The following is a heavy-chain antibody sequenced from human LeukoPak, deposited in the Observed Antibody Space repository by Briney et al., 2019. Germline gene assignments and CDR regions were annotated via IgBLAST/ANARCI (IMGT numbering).Heavy chain of an antibody. CDR3: AREYDFWSGYNYYYYYGMDV. D-gene: IGHD3-3*01. Sequence: PGGSLRLSCAASGFTFSSYSMNWVRQAPGKGLEWVSYISSSSSTIYYADSVKGRFTISRDNAKNSLYLQMNSLRDEDTAVYYCAREYDFWSGYNYYYYYGMDVWGQGTTVTVSS. V-gene: IGHV3-48*02. CDR2: ISSSSSTI. CDR1: GFTFSSYS. J-gene: IGHJ6*02.